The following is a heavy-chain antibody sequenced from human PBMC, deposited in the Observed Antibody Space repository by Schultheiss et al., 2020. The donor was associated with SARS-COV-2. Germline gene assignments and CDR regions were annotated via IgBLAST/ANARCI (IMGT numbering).Heavy chain of an antibody. J-gene: IGHJ6*02. D-gene: IGHD4-11*01. Sequence: SETLSLTCTVSGGSISSYYWSWIRQPPGKGLEWIGYIYYSGSTNYNPSLKSRVTISVDTSKNQFSLKLSSVTAADTAVYYCARLTGYSNYARRGYYYYYYGMDVWGQGTTVTVSS. CDR1: GGSISSYY. CDR3: ARLTGYSNYARRGYYYYYYGMDV. V-gene: IGHV4-59*01. CDR2: IYYSGST.